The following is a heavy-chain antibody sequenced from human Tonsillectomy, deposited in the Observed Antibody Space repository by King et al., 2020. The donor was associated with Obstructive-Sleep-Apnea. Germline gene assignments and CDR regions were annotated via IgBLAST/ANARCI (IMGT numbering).Heavy chain of an antibody. D-gene: IGHD3-16*01. CDR1: GFTFSNYA. V-gene: IGHV3-64*01. Sequence: LVESGGGLVQPGGSLRLSCAVSGFTFSNYAMHLFRQAPGKGLEYVSAINSNGGTPYYANSVKGRFTISRDNSKNTLFLQMGSLRAEDMAVYYCVRVGAGGVFDIWGQGTMVSVS. CDR2: INSNGGTP. J-gene: IGHJ3*02. CDR3: VRVGAGGVFDI.